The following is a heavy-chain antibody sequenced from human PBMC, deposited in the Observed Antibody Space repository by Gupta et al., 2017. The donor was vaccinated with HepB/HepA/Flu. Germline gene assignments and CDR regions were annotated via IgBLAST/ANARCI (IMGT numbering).Heavy chain of an antibody. J-gene: IGHJ6*03. V-gene: IGHV3-7*01. CDR1: GFTFSSYW. CDR3: ATIPKTFYYYMDV. Sequence: EVQLVESGGDLVQPGESLRLSCAASGFTFSSYWMTWVRQAPGKGLEWVANIKHDGSDKYYADSVKGRFTISRDNAKNSVYLQMNSLRAEDTAVYYCATIPKTFYYYMDVWGKGTTVTVSS. CDR2: IKHDGSDK.